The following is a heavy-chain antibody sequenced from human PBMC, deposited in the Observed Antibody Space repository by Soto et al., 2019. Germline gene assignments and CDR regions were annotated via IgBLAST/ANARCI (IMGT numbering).Heavy chain of an antibody. CDR1: GFTFSGYG. V-gene: IGHV3-30*18. J-gene: IGHJ4*02. CDR3: AKDRGWAPFDN. D-gene: IGHD6-19*01. Sequence: QVQLVESGGGVVQPGRSLRLSCAAFGFTFSGYGMHWVRQAPGKGLEWVAVISYDGSNEYYADSVKGRFTISRDNSKNTLYLQMNSLRPEDTAVYYCAKDRGWAPFDNWGQGTLVTVSS. CDR2: ISYDGSNE.